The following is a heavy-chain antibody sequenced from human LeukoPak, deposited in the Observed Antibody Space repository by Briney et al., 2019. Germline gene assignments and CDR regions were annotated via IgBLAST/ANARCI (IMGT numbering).Heavy chain of an antibody. CDR3: ARVRVSQAGSFDY. CDR2: IYYSGST. V-gene: IGHV4-39*07. J-gene: IGHJ4*02. CDR1: GGSISSSSYY. Sequence: PSETLSLTCTVSGGSISSSSYYWGWIRQPPGKGLEWIGSIYYSGSTYYNPSLKSRVTISVDTSKNQFSLKLSSVTAADTAVYYCARVRVSQAGSFDYWGQGTLVTVSS. D-gene: IGHD3-10*01.